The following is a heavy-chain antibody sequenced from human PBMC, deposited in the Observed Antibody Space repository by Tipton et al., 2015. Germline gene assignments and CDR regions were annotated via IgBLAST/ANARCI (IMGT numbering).Heavy chain of an antibody. J-gene: IGHJ4*02. D-gene: IGHD5-12*01. Sequence: GLVKPSGTLSLTCAVSGEAITSSGWWSWVRQTPGKGLQWIGEIAPNGYSNYNPSLKTRVTISIDKSKNQFSLKVTSVTAADTAVYYCARVKAGYSGYVAWGRGTLVTVSS. CDR3: ARVKAGYSGYVA. CDR1: GEAITSSGW. CDR2: IAPNGYS. V-gene: IGHV4-4*02.